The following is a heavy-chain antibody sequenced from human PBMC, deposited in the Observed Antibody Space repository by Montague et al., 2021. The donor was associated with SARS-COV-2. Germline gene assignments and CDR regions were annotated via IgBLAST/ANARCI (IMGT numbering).Heavy chain of an antibody. J-gene: IGHJ4*02. Sequence: SETLSLTCAVSGDSISSYYWSWIRQSPGKGLEWIGYIHYTGSTNYTPSLKTRVTLSLDTPKNHFSLKLRSVTAADTAIYYCARAQNTCFISNCVNYFEVWGLGALVTVSS. CDR1: GDSISSYY. D-gene: IGHD1-1*01. CDR3: ARAQNTCFISNCVNYFEV. CDR2: IHYTGST. V-gene: IGHV4-59*01.